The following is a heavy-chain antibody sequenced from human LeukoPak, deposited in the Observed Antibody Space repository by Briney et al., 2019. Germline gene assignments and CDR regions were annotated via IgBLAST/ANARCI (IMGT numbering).Heavy chain of an antibody. CDR2: ISGSGGST. J-gene: IGHJ4*02. V-gene: IGHV3-23*01. CDR3: AKAGPTVY. Sequence: GGSLRLSCVVSGFTFTDYGMHWVRQAPGKGLGWVAAISGSGGSTYYAGSVKGRFTISRDNSKNTLYLQMNSLRAEDTAVYYCAKAGPTVYWGQGTLVTVSS. D-gene: IGHD4-11*01. CDR1: GFTFTDYG.